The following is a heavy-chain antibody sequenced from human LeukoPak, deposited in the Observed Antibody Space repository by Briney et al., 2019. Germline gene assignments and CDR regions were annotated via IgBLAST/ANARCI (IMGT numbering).Heavy chain of an antibody. D-gene: IGHD2-15*01. V-gene: IGHV4-30-4*01. CDR1: GGSISSGDYY. CDR3: ARGRGGGGSSNNWFDP. CDR2: IYYSGST. J-gene: IGHJ5*02. Sequence: SETLSLTCTVSGGSISSGDYYWSWIRQPPGKGLEWIGYIYYSGSTYYNPSLKSRVTISVDTSKNQFSLNLISVTAADTAVYFCARGRGGGGSSNNWFDPWGQGTLVTVSS.